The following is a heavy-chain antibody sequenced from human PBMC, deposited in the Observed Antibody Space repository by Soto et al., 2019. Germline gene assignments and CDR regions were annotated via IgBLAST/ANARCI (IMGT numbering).Heavy chain of an antibody. CDR2: ISYDGSNK. CDR3: AKDHRTVTCPDY. J-gene: IGHJ4*02. V-gene: IGHV3-30*18. D-gene: IGHD4-17*01. CDR1: GFTFSSYG. Sequence: SLRLSCAASGFTFSSYGMHWVRQAPGKGLEWVAVISYDGSNKYYADSVKGRFTISRDNSKNTLYLQMNSLRAEDTAVYYCAKDHRTVTCPDYWGQGTLVTVPS.